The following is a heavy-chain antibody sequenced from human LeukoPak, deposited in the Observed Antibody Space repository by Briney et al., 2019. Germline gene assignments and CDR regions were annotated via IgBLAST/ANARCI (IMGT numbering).Heavy chain of an antibody. CDR2: VYYSGST. CDR3: AREMVASGAFDI. Sequence: SETLSLTCTVSGGSISSYYWSWIRQPPGKGLEWIGYVYYSGSTNYNPSLKSRVTISVDTSKNQFSLKLSSVTAADTAVYYCAREMVASGAFDIWGQGTMVTVSS. CDR1: GGSISSYY. J-gene: IGHJ3*02. V-gene: IGHV4-59*01. D-gene: IGHD5-12*01.